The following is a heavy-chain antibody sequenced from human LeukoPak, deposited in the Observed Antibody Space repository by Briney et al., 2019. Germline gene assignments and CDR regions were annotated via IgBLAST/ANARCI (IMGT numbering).Heavy chain of an antibody. CDR1: GGSISSYY. Sequence: SETLSLTCTVSGGSISSYYWSWIRQPPGKGLEWIGYIYYSGSTNYNPSLKSRVTISVDTSKNQFSLKLSSVTAADTAVYYCARDRVGATESYYCYYMDVWGKGTTVTVSS. V-gene: IGHV4-59*01. D-gene: IGHD1-26*01. CDR3: ARDRVGATESYYCYYMDV. CDR2: IYYSGST. J-gene: IGHJ6*03.